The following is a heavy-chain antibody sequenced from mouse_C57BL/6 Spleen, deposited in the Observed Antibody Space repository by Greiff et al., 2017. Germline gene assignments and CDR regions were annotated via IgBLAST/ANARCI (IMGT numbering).Heavy chain of an antibody. V-gene: IGHV1-55*01. D-gene: IGHD3-2*02. Sequence: VQLQQPGAELVKPGASVKMSCKASGYTFTSYWITWVKQRPGQGLEWIGDIYPGSGSTNYNEKFKSKATLTVDTSSSTAYMQLSSLTSEDSAVYYCARSGDSSGYWYFDVWGTGTTVTVSS. J-gene: IGHJ1*03. CDR3: ARSGDSSGYWYFDV. CDR2: IYPGSGST. CDR1: GYTFTSYW.